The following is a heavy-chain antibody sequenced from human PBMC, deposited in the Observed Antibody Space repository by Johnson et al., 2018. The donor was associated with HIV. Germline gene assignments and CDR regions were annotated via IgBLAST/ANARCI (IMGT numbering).Heavy chain of an antibody. CDR3: PREKLDSSGYYDAFDI. D-gene: IGHD3-22*01. CDR1: VFTFSSYG. CDR2: IWHDGRDV. Sequence: VQLVESGGGVVQPGTSLRLSCAASVFTFSSYGIHWVRQAPGKGLEWVAFIWHDGRDVYYADSVKGRFTVSRDNSKNAVYLQMNSLRAEDTAVYYCPREKLDSSGYYDAFDIWGQGTMVTVSS. V-gene: IGHV3-33*01. J-gene: IGHJ3*02.